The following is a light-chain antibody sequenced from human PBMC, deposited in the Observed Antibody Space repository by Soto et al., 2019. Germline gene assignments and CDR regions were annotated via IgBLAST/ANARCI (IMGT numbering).Light chain of an antibody. J-gene: IGLJ1*01. CDR2: DVS. CDR1: SSDVGNYNF. CDR3: SLYTSENTYV. Sequence: QSALTQPRSVSGSPGQSVTISCTGTSSDVGNYNFVSWFQQHPGKAPKLIIYDVSNRPSGVPDRFSGSKSGNTASLTISGLQAADEADYYCSLYTSENTYVFGTGTKVTVL. V-gene: IGLV2-18*01.